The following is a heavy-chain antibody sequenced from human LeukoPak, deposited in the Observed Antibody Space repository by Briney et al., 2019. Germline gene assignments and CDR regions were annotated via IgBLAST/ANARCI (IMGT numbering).Heavy chain of an antibody. D-gene: IGHD2-15*01. CDR1: GGSISSGASY. J-gene: IGHJ4*02. Sequence: SQTLSLTCTASGGSISSGASYWTWIRQLPGKGLEWIGYISNSGSTYYNPSLKSRVTISVDTSKNQFSLKLTSVTAADTAVFYCAREVAARYFDYWGQGSLVTVSS. CDR2: ISNSGST. CDR3: AREVAARYFDY. V-gene: IGHV4-31*03.